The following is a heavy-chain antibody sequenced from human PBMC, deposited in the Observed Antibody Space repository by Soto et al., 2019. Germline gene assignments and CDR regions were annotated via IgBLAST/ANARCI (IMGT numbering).Heavy chain of an antibody. CDR1: GGSVCSYF. CDR2: VYYSGET. D-gene: IGHD3-16*01. V-gene: IGHV4-59*02. CDR3: ARGHMGWFDP. Sequence: QVQLQESGPRLVKPSETLSLTCTVSGGSVCSYFWSWIRQPPGKGLEWIGYVYYSGETNSNPSLKNRVTMSVDTSKNQFSLRLNSVTAADSAVYYCARGHMGWFDPWGLGTLVTVSS. J-gene: IGHJ5*02.